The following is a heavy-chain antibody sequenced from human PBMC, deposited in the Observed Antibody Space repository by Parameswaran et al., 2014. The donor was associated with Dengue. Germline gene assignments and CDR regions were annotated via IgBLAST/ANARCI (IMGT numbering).Heavy chain of an antibody. V-gene: IGHV4-31*02. J-gene: IGHJ4*02. CDR3: ARIDYDILTGYDY. Sequence: VRQIPGKGLEWIGYIYYSGSTYYNPSLKSRVTISVDTSKNQFSLKLSSVTAADTAVYYCARIDYDILTGYDYWGQGTLVTVSS. D-gene: IGHD3-9*01. CDR2: IYYSGST.